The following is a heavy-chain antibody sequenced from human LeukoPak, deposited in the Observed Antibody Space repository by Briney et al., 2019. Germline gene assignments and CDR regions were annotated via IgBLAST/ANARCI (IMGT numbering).Heavy chain of an antibody. J-gene: IGHJ5*02. CDR1: GYSISGSSYY. V-gene: IGHV4-39*07. Sequence: SETLSLTCTVSGYSISGSSYYWGWIRQPPGKGLEWIGSGSYSGSTNYNPSLSSRVTLSVDTSKNQFSLKLSSVTAADTAVYYCAREGTSGTHLNWFDPWGQGTLVTVSS. CDR2: GSYSGST. CDR3: AREGTSGTHLNWFDP. D-gene: IGHD1-1*01.